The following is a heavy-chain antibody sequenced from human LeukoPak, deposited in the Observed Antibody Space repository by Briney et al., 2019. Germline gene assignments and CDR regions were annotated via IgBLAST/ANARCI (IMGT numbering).Heavy chain of an antibody. CDR3: ARKRSWELAN. D-gene: IGHD1-26*01. J-gene: IGHJ4*02. Sequence: SETLSLTCTVSGGSISSYYWSWIRQPPGKGLEWIGYIYYSGSTNYNPSLKSRVTISVDTSKNQFSLKLSSVTAADTAVYYCARKRSWELANWGQGTLVTVSS. CDR2: IYYSGST. V-gene: IGHV4-59*08. CDR1: GGSISSYY.